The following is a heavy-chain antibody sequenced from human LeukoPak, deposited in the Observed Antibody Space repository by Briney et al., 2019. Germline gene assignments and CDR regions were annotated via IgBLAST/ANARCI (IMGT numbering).Heavy chain of an antibody. D-gene: IGHD3-22*01. CDR3: AKAHPTYYYDSSEYYFDY. J-gene: IGHJ4*02. V-gene: IGHV3-23*01. CDR1: GFTFISYG. Sequence: GGSLRLSCAASGFTFISYGMSWVRQAPGKGLERVSAISGSGGSTYYADSVKGRFTIFRDNSKNTLYLQMNSLRAEDTAVYYCAKAHPTYYYDSSEYYFDYWGQGILVTVSS. CDR2: ISGSGGST.